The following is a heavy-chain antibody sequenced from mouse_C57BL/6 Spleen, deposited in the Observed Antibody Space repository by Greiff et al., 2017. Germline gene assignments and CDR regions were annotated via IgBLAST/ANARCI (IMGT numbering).Heavy chain of an antibody. Sequence: VKLQQSGPELVKPGASVKLSCTASGFTFTDYNMHWVKQSHGKSLEWIGYINPKNGGTSYNQKFKGKATLTVNKSSSTAYMELSSLTSEDSAVYYCAKERPNADAGRGQRTLVTVSA. J-gene: IGHJ3*01. CDR2: INPKNGGT. V-gene: IGHV1-22*01. CDR1: GFTFTDYN. CDR3: AKERPNADAG.